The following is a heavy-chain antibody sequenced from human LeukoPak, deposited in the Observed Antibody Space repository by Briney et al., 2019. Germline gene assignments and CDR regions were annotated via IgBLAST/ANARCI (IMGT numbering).Heavy chain of an antibody. J-gene: IGHJ4*02. CDR2: IYPGDSDT. D-gene: IGHD6-13*01. CDR3: ARQPSVAAAGTGY. V-gene: IGHV5-51*01. CDR1: GYSFTSYW. Sequence: GESLKISCKGSGYSFTSYWIGWVRQMPGKGLEWMGIIYPGDSDTRYSPSFQGQVTISADKSISTAYLQWSSLKASDTATYYCARQPSVAAAGTGYWGQGTLVTVSS.